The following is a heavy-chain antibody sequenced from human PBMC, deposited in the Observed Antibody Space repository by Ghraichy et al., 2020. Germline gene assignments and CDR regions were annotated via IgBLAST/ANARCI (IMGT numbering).Heavy chain of an antibody. J-gene: IGHJ4*02. D-gene: IGHD4-17*01. V-gene: IGHV3-23*01. CDR3: AKLLGTVTTYDF. CDR2: LHGDDGT. CDR1: GFAFSNCA. Sequence: GGSLSLSCATSGFAFSNCAMSWLRQAPGKGLEWVSTLHGDDGTSYADSVRGRFTISRDSSKNILYLQMDSLRADDTAVYYCAKLLGTVTTYDFWGQGTLVTVSS.